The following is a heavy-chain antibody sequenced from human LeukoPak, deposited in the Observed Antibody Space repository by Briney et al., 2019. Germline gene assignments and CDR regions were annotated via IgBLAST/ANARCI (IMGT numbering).Heavy chain of an antibody. CDR2: ISSSSSHI. Sequence: GGSLRLSCAASGFIFSGYSMNWVRQAPGKGLEWVSSISSSSSHIYYADSVKGRFTISRDNAKNSLYLQMDSLKAEDTAVYYCARESTSYYDRSGYDLDYWGQGTLVTVSS. CDR3: ARESTSYYDRSGYDLDY. CDR1: GFIFSGYS. V-gene: IGHV3-21*01. D-gene: IGHD3-22*01. J-gene: IGHJ4*02.